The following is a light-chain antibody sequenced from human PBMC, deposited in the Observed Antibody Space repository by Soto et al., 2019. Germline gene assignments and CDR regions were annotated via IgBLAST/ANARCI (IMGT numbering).Light chain of an antibody. CDR1: QSVSNTY. V-gene: IGKV3-20*01. J-gene: IGKJ5*01. Sequence: IVLTQSPDTLSLSPGETATLSCRASQSVSNTYLAWYQQKPGQAPRLLIYGASSRATGIPDRFSGSGSGTDFSLTISRLDPEDFAVYYCQQYSSSPITFGQGTRLEI. CDR2: GAS. CDR3: QQYSSSPIT.